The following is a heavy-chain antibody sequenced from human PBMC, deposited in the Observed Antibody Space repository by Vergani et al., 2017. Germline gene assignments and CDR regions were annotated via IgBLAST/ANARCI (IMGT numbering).Heavy chain of an antibody. D-gene: IGHD1-26*01. CDR3: ARDLSDGSYEGGSVYNWFDP. V-gene: IGHV1-8*01. J-gene: IGHJ5*02. CDR1: GYTFTSYD. Sequence: QVQLVQSGAEVKKPGASVKVSCKASGYTFTSYDINWVRQATGQGLEWMGWMNPNSGNTGYAQKFQGRVTMTRNTSISTAYMELSSLRSEDTAVYYCARDLSDGSYEGGSVYNWFDPWGQGTLVTVSS. CDR2: MNPNSGNT.